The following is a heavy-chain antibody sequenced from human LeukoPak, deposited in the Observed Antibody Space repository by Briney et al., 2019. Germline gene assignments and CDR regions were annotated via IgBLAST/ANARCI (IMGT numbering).Heavy chain of an antibody. CDR2: IYYSGST. D-gene: IGHD3-16*01. CDR1: GGSISSGSYY. Sequence: SQTLSLTCTVSGGSISSGSYYWSWIRQPAGKGLEWIGYIYYSGSTNYNPSLKSRVTISVDTSKNQFSLKLSSVTAADTAVYYCARDYDDAFDIWGQGTMVTVSS. V-gene: IGHV4-61*10. CDR3: ARDYDDAFDI. J-gene: IGHJ3*02.